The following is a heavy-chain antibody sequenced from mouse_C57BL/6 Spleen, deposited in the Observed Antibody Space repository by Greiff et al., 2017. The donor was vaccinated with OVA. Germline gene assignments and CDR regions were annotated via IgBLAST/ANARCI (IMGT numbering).Heavy chain of an antibody. Sequence: EVQRVESGGGLVKPGGSLKLSCAASGFTFSDYGMHWVRQAPEKGLEWVAYISSGSSTIYYADTVKGRFPISRDNAKNTLFLQRTSLRSEDTAMYYCARGANWAYYYAMDYWGQGTSVTVSS. V-gene: IGHV5-17*01. D-gene: IGHD4-1*01. CDR2: ISSGSSTI. J-gene: IGHJ4*01. CDR1: GFTFSDYG. CDR3: ARGANWAYYYAMDY.